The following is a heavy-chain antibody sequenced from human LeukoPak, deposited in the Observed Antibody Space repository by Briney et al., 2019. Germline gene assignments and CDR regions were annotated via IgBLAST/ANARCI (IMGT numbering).Heavy chain of an antibody. CDR1: GGTFSSYA. CDR3: ARGPGARPSIAVAGTGFDY. CDR2: IIPIFGTA. Sequence: GSSVKLSCKASGGTFSSYAISWVRQAPGDRLEGMGGIIPIFGTANYAQKFQGRVTITADESTSTTYMELSSLRSEDTAVYYCARGPGARPSIAVAGTGFDYWGQGTLVTVSS. D-gene: IGHD6-19*01. V-gene: IGHV1-69*01. J-gene: IGHJ4*02.